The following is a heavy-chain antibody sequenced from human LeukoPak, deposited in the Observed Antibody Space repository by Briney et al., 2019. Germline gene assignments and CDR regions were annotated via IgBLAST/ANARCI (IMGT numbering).Heavy chain of an antibody. CDR2: ISYDGSNK. V-gene: IGHV3-30*18. CDR3: AKEGKSIMEMPRAFFDY. D-gene: IGHD5-24*01. J-gene: IGHJ4*02. Sequence: QPGGSLRLSCAASGFTFSSYGMHWVRQAPGKGLEWVAVISYDGSNKYYADSVKGRFTISRDNSKNTLYLQMNSLRAEDTAVYYCAKEGKSIMEMPRAFFDYWGQGTLVTVPS. CDR1: GFTFSSYG.